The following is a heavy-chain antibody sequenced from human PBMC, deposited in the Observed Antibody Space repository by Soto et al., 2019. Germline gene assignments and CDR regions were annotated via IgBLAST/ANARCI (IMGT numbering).Heavy chain of an antibody. V-gene: IGHV3-23*01. CDR2: ISGNGGST. Sequence: EVQLLDSGGGLVQPGGSLRLSCAASGVTFSNYAMSWVRQAPGKGLEWVSTISGNGGSTYYADSVKGRFTISRDNSKNMLFLQINSLRDDDSAVYYCAKRPASIITFDYWGQGTPVTVSS. CDR3: AKRPASIITFDY. J-gene: IGHJ4*02. CDR1: GVTFSNYA. D-gene: IGHD2-2*01.